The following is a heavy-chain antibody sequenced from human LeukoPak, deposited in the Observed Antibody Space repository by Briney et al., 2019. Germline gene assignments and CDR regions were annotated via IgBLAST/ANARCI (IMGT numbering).Heavy chain of an antibody. Sequence: GGSLRLSCAASGFTFSSYAMSWVRQAPGKGLEWVSAISGSGGSTYYADSVKGRFTISRDNSKHTLYLQMNSLRAEDTAVYYCAKPRRDRNYDSSGYPSYFDYWGQGTLVTVSS. CDR3: AKPRRDRNYDSSGYPSYFDY. J-gene: IGHJ4*02. CDR2: ISGSGGST. CDR1: GFTFSSYA. D-gene: IGHD3-22*01. V-gene: IGHV3-23*01.